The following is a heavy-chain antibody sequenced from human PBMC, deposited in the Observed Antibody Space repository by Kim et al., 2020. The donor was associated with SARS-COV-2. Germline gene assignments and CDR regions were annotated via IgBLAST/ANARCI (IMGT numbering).Heavy chain of an antibody. V-gene: IGHV3-23*01. Sequence: SVKDRFTISRDNSKNTLYLQMNGLRAEDTAVYYCAKGDGYYYGSGSFFDYWGQGTLVTVSS. CDR3: AKGDGYYYGSGSFFDY. D-gene: IGHD3-10*01. J-gene: IGHJ4*02.